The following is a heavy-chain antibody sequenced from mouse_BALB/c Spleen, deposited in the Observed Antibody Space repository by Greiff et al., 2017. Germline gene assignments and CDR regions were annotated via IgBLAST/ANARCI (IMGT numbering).Heavy chain of an antibody. V-gene: IGHV2-9*02. CDR2: IWAGGST. CDR3: ARATMIRAMDY. CDR1: GFSLTSYG. Sequence: VMLVESGPGLVAPSQSLSITCTVSGFSLTSYGVHWVRQPPGKGLEWLGVIWAGGSTNYNSALMSRLSISKDNSKSQVFLKMNSLQTDDTAMYYCARATMIRAMDYWGQGTSVTVSS. J-gene: IGHJ4*01. D-gene: IGHD2-4*01.